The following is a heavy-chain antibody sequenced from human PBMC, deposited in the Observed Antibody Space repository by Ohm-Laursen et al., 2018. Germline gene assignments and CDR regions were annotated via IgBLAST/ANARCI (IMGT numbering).Heavy chain of an antibody. D-gene: IGHD2-2*02. Sequence: SETLSLTCTVSGGSISSYYWSWIRQPPGKGLEWIGYIYYSGSTNYNPSLKSRVTISVDTSKNQFSLKLSSVTAADTAVYYCARSLGYCSSTSCYTDYYYYGMDVWGQGTTVTVSS. J-gene: IGHJ6*02. CDR2: IYYSGST. V-gene: IGHV4-59*08. CDR3: ARSLGYCSSTSCYTDYYYYGMDV. CDR1: GGSISSYY.